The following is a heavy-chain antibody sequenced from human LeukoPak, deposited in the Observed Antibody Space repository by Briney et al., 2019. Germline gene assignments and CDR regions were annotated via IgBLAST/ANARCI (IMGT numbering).Heavy chain of an antibody. V-gene: IGHV3-23*01. D-gene: IGHD6-19*01. Sequence: GGSLRLSCAASGFTFRSYAMSWVRQAPGKGLEWVSAISGSGGSTYYADSAKGRFTISRDNSKNTLYLQMNSLRAEDTAVYYCARSRYSSGWYYRIPFDYWGQGTLVTVSS. CDR3: ARSRYSSGWYYRIPFDY. CDR1: GFTFRSYA. CDR2: ISGSGGST. J-gene: IGHJ4*02.